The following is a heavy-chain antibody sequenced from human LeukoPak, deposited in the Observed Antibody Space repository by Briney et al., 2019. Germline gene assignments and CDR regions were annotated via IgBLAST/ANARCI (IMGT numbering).Heavy chain of an antibody. Sequence: SETLSLTCAVYGGSFSGYYWSWIRQPPGQGLEWIGEINHSGSTNYNPSLKSRVTISVDTSKNQFSLKLSSVTAADTAVYYCAKQGGIAADYWGQGTLVTVSS. V-gene: IGHV4-34*01. D-gene: IGHD6-13*01. CDR1: GGSFSGYY. CDR3: AKQGGIAADY. CDR2: INHSGST. J-gene: IGHJ4*02.